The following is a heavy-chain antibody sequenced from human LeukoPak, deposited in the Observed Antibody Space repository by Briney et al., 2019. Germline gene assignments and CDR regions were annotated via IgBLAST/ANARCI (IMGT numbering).Heavy chain of an antibody. CDR3: ARLGQFPYWYYGMDV. CDR1: SVSISSYY. D-gene: IGHD3-16*01. CDR2: LYYSEST. V-gene: IGHV4-59*08. Sequence: SETLSLTCTVSSVSISSYYWSWIRQSPGKGLEWIGYLYYSESTNYNPSLKSRVTISVDTSKNQFSLKLSSVTAADTAVYYCARLGQFPYWYYGMDVWGQGTTVTVSS. J-gene: IGHJ6*02.